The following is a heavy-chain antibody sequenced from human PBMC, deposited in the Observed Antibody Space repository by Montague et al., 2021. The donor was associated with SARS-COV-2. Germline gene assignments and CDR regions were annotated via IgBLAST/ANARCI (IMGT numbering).Heavy chain of an antibody. Sequence: SLRLSCAASGFAFNNFAMTWVRQAPGKGLEWVSSIFGSAAGTYYADSVKGRFTISRDNSKNTLYLQMNSLKGEDTAKYYCAKQPGAGAVVYWYFDLWGRGTVVRVSA. CDR1: GFAFNNFA. J-gene: IGHJ2*01. V-gene: IGHV3-23*01. D-gene: IGHD6-19*01. CDR2: IFGSAAGT. CDR3: AKQPGAGAVVYWYFDL.